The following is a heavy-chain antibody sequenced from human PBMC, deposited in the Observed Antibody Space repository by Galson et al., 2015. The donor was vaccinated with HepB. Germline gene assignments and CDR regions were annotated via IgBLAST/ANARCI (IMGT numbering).Heavy chain of an antibody. J-gene: IGHJ5*02. Sequence: SVKVSCKASGYTFTSYYMHWVRQAPGQGLEWMGIINPSGGSTSYAQKFQGRVTMTRDTSTSTVYMELSSLRSEDTAVYYCARDRILVAEAAAGQNWFDPWGQGTLVTVSS. CDR3: ARDRILVAEAAAGQNWFDP. V-gene: IGHV1-46*01. CDR1: GYTFTSYY. CDR2: INPSGGST. D-gene: IGHD6-13*01.